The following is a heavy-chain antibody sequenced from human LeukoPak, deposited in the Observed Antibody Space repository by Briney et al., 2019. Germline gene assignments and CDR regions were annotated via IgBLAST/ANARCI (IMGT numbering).Heavy chain of an antibody. Sequence: SETLSLTCTVSGGSISSGDYYWIWIRQPPGKALEWIGYIYYSGSTYYDPSLKSRVTISLDTSKNQFSLKLSSVTAADTAVYYCARVSSTDPYWYFDLWGRGTLVTVSS. D-gene: IGHD2/OR15-2a*01. V-gene: IGHV4-30-4*01. J-gene: IGHJ2*01. CDR3: ARVSSTDPYWYFDL. CDR2: IYYSGST. CDR1: GGSISSGDYY.